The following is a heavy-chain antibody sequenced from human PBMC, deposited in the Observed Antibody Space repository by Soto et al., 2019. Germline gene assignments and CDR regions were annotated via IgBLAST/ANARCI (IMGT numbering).Heavy chain of an antibody. CDR2: INHVGIT. D-gene: IGHD3-22*01. CDR3: ARELKDSNYGSYFYGMDV. J-gene: IGHJ6*02. V-gene: IGHV4-34*01. CDR1: GGSFRGFY. Sequence: SETLSLTCAVSGGSFRGFYWTWIRQSPGKGLEWLGDINHVGITNYNPSLKSRVTISVDTSKNQFSLKLSSVTAADTAVYFCARELKDSNYGSYFYGMDVWGQGTTVT.